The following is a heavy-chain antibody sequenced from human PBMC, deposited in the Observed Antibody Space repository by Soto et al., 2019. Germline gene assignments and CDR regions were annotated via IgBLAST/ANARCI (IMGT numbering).Heavy chain of an antibody. V-gene: IGHV3-23*01. J-gene: IGHJ4*02. CDR3: AKDPRGFDYYDSSGYYSPFDY. Sequence: LRLSCSVFGFTFTSYAMSWVRQAPGKGLEWVSAISGSGGSTYYADSVKGRFTISRDNSKNTLYLQMNSLRAEDTAVYYCAKDPRGFDYYDSSGYYSPFDYWGQGTLVTVSS. CDR1: GFTFTSYA. CDR2: ISGSGGST. D-gene: IGHD3-22*01.